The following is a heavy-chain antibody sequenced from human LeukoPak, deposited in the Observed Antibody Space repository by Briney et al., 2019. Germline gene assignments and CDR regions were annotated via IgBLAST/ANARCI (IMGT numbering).Heavy chain of an antibody. Sequence: ASVKVSCKASGYTFTSYDINWVRQGTGQGLEWMGWMSTKSGNTGNAQKFQGRVTMTRDTSISTAYMELSRLRSDDTAVYYCARAHRYSSSWARGYWGQGTLVTVSS. CDR1: GYTFTSYD. V-gene: IGHV1-8*01. D-gene: IGHD6-13*01. CDR3: ARAHRYSSSWARGY. J-gene: IGHJ4*02. CDR2: MSTKSGNT.